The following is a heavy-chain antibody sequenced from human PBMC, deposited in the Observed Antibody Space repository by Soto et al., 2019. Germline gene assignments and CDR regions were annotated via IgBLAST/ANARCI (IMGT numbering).Heavy chain of an antibody. CDR2: IYYSGST. CDR3: ARHRSDFWFDP. CDR1: GGSISSSSYF. D-gene: IGHD2-15*01. J-gene: IGHJ5*02. Sequence: QLQLQESGPGLVKPSETLSLTCTVSGGSISSSSYFWGWIRQPPGKGLEWIGSIYYSGSTYYNPSXKXXVTVSVDTSKNRFSLKLNSVTAADTAVYYCARHRSDFWFDPWGQGTLVTVSS. V-gene: IGHV4-39*01.